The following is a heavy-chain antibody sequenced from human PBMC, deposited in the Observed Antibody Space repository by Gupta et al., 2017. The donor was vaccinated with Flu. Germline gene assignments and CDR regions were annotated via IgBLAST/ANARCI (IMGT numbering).Heavy chain of an antibody. CDR2: ISPSATV. J-gene: IGHJ4*02. Sequence: EVQLVESGGGSVQPGGSLRLSCVASGFTLSSHDMSWVRQAPGRRLEWVSFISPSATVYYGDPVRGRFTISRDITKNSLYLQMSGLRDEDTAVYYCAKGHWDNWGQGTLVTVSS. V-gene: IGHV3-48*03. CDR1: GFTLSSHD. CDR3: AKGHWDN.